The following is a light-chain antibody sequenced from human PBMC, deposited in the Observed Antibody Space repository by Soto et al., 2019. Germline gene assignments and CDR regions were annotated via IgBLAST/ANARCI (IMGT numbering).Light chain of an antibody. J-gene: IGLJ1*01. CDR3: SSHAGNNNYV. CDR2: EVS. Sequence: QSALTQPPSASGSVGQSVTISCTGTSSDVGAYNYVSWYQQHPGKAPKPMIYEVSKRPSGVPDRFSGSKSGYTASLTVSGLQAEDEADYYCSSHAGNNNYVFGNGTKVTV. V-gene: IGLV2-8*01. CDR1: SSDVGAYNY.